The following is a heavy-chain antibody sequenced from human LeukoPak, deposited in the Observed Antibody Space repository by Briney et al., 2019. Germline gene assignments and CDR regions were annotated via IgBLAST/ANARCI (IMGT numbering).Heavy chain of an antibody. Sequence: GGSLRLSCAASGFTFGSYEMNWVRQAPGKGLEWVSYISSTGITMHYAESVTGRFTISRDNAKNSLYLKLISVRAEETSVYYCASSLWQKDVCDICGQGTMVIVSS. V-gene: IGHV3-48*03. CDR3: ASSLWQKDVCDI. J-gene: IGHJ3*02. CDR1: GFTFGSYE. D-gene: IGHD2-21*01. CDR2: ISSTGITM.